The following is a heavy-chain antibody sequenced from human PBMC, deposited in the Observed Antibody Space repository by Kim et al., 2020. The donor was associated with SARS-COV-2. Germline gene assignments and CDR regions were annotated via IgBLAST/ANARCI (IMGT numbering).Heavy chain of an antibody. CDR3: AREAAMVRGVIITDPAFDI. D-gene: IGHD3-10*01. CDR1: GGSVSSGSYY. J-gene: IGHJ3*02. Sequence: SETLSLTCTVSGGSVSSGSYYWSWIRQPPGKGLEWIGYIYYSGSTNYNPSLKSRVTISVDTSKNQFSLKLSSVTAADTAVYYCAREAAMVRGVIITDPAFDIWGQGTMVTVSS. V-gene: IGHV4-61*01. CDR2: IYYSGST.